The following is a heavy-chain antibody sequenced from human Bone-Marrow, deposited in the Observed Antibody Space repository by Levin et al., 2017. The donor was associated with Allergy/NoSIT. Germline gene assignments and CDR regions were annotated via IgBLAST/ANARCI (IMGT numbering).Heavy chain of an antibody. CDR3: ARDQVDPYYFLGMAV. D-gene: IGHD5-12*01. CDR2: VIPMFGTV. J-gene: IGHJ6*02. V-gene: IGHV1-69*06. CDR1: GDTFSKYA. Sequence: KISCKTSGDTFSKYAISWVRQAPGQGLEWMGGVIPMFGTVDYAQKFRGRVTIGADKSTSTAYMELSSLRSEDTAVYYCARDQVDPYYFLGMAVWGQGTTVTV.